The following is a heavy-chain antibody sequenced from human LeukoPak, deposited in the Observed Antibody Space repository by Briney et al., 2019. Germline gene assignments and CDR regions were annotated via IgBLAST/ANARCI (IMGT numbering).Heavy chain of an antibody. Sequence: GGSLRLSCAASGFTFSSYWMSWVRQAPGKGLEWVANIKQDGSEKYYVDSVKGRFTISRDNAKNSLYLQMNSLRAEDTAVYYCARESGYYDSSGYGGFDYWGQGTLVTVSS. CDR3: ARESGYYDSSGYGGFDY. CDR1: GFTFSSYW. CDR2: IKQDGSEK. D-gene: IGHD3-22*01. V-gene: IGHV3-7*01. J-gene: IGHJ4*02.